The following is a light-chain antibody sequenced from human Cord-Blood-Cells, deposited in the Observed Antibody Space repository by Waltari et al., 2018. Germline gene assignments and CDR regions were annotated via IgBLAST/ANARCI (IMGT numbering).Light chain of an antibody. J-gene: IGLJ2*01. Sequence: SSWLAQDPAVSVALGQAGRVTCQGDSLRSYYASRYPQKPGQAPVLVIYGKNNRPSGIPDRFSGSSSGNTASLTITGAQAEDEADYYCNSRDSSGNHVVFGGGTKLTVL. CDR2: GKN. V-gene: IGLV3-19*01. CDR3: NSRDSSGNHVV. CDR1: SLRSYY.